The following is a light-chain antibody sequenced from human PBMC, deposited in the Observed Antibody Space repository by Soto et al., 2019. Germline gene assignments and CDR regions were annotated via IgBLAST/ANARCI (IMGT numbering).Light chain of an antibody. Sequence: QSVLTQPASVSGSPGQSITISCTGTSSDVGAYTSVSWYQQHPGKAPKLIIYEVSNRPPGVSTRFSGSKSASTASLTISGLQAEDDAHYSCSSYKSDNRDYVFATGTKVTVL. CDR3: SSYKSDNRDYV. J-gene: IGLJ1*01. V-gene: IGLV2-14*01. CDR2: EVS. CDR1: SSDVGAYTS.